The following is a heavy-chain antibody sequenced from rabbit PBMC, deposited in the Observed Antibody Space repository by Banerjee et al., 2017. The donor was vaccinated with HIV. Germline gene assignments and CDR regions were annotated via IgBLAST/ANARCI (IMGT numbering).Heavy chain of an antibody. V-gene: IGHV1S7*01. CDR3: VRDLAAVTGWNFGL. CDR1: GFDFSSYG. D-gene: IGHD7-1*01. Sequence: QLKETGGGLVQPGGSLKLSCTVSGFDFSSYGVSWVRQAPGKGLEWIGYIDPIFNNTYYASWVNGRFTISSHNAQNTLYLQLNSLTAADTATYFCVRDLAAVTGWNFGLWGPGDPGHRL. CDR2: IDPIFNNT. J-gene: IGHJ4*01.